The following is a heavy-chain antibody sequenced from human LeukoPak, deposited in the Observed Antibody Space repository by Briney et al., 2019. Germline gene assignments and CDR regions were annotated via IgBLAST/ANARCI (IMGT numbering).Heavy chain of an antibody. D-gene: IGHD3-22*01. CDR1: GFTFSSYG. J-gene: IGHJ4*02. Sequence: PGGSLRLSCAASGFTFSSYGMSWVRQAPGKGLECVSAITGDGATTYYADSVRGRFTISRDNSKNTLYLQMNSLRAEDTAIYYCAKAYGTNGYYQLPIDFWGQGTLVTVSS. V-gene: IGHV3-23*01. CDR2: ITGDGATT. CDR3: AKAYGTNGYYQLPIDF.